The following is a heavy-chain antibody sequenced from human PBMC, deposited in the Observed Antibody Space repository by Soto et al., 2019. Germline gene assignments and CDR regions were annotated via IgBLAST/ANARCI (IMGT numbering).Heavy chain of an antibody. D-gene: IGHD6-19*01. CDR2: MSNTGSS. CDR3: ARGGAGTKVDF. J-gene: IGHJ4*02. V-gene: IGHV4-31*03. CDR1: GGSISSGGYY. Sequence: QVQLQESGPGLVKPSQTLSLTCTVSGGSISSGGYYWSWIRQHPGEGLEWIAFMSNTGSSSYNPSLKSRVTISVDTSTNQFSLNLMSATAAATAIYYCARGGAGTKVDFWGQGTLVTVSS.